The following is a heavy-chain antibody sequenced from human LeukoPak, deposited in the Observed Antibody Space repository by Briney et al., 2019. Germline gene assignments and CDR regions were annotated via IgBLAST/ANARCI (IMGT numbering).Heavy chain of an antibody. CDR3: AYSDSGSYPH. V-gene: IGHV3-74*01. D-gene: IGHD3-10*01. CDR2: IKTEGSTT. J-gene: IGHJ4*02. CDR1: GFSFSSYW. Sequence: PGGSLRLSCAASGFSFSSYWMDWVRQAPGEGLEWVSRIKTEGSTTIYADSVKGRFTISRDNAKNTLYLQMNRLRDEDTAVYYCAYSDSGSYPHWGQGTLVTVSS.